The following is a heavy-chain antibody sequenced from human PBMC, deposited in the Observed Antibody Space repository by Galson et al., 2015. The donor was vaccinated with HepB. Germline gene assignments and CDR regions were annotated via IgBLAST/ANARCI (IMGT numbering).Heavy chain of an antibody. CDR3: ASKDSSGWAPFDY. V-gene: IGHV1-2*06. J-gene: IGHJ4*02. Sequence: SVKVSCKASRYTFTGYYMHWVRQAPGQGLEWMGRINPNSGDTIYAQKFQGRVTMTRDTSIGTAYMELSRLRSDDAAVYYCASKDSSGWAPFDYWGQGTLVTVSS. CDR1: RYTFTGYY. CDR2: INPNSGDT. D-gene: IGHD6-19*01.